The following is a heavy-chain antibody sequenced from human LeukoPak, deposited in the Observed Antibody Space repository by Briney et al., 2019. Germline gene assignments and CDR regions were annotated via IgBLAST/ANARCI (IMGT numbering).Heavy chain of an antibody. D-gene: IGHD5-12*01. CDR1: GNSLNELS. CDR3: ATIGQFGGNYYYFDP. CDR2: FDPEEGEI. Sequence: PEASVKVSCKLSGNSLNELSIHWVRQAPGKGLDWMGGFDPEEGEIVYSQSFQGRVTVTEDRSTNTAYLELSSLRSEDAAVYYCATIGQFGGNYYYFDPWSQGTLVTVSS. J-gene: IGHJ5*02. V-gene: IGHV1-24*01.